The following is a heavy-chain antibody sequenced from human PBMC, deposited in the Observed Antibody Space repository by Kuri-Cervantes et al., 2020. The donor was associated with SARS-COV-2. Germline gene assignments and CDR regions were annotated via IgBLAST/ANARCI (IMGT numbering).Heavy chain of an antibody. Sequence: GEYLKISCAASGCTFSSYGMHWVRQAPGKGLEWVAVISYDGSNKYYADSVKGRFTISRDNSKNTLYLQMNSLRAEDTAVYYCAKDLVPGSYEGFDYWGQGTLVTVSS. CDR2: ISYDGSNK. J-gene: IGHJ4*02. V-gene: IGHV3-30*18. CDR1: GCTFSSYG. CDR3: AKDLVPGSYEGFDY. D-gene: IGHD3-16*01.